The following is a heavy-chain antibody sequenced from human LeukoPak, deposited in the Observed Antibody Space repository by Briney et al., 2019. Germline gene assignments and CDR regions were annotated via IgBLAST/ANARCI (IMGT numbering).Heavy chain of an antibody. CDR2: INPNSGGT. J-gene: IGHJ4*02. CDR1: GYTFTSYG. V-gene: IGHV1-2*02. CDR3: ATLYSGSYDYFDY. Sequence: ASVKVSCKASGYTFTSYGISWVRQAPGQGLEWMGWINPNSGGTNYAQKFQGRVTMTRDTSISTAYMELSRLRSDDTAVYYCATLYSGSYDYFDYWGQGTLVTVSS. D-gene: IGHD1-26*01.